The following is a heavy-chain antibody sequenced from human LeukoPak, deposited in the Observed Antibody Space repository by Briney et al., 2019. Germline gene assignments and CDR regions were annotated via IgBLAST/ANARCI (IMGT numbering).Heavy chain of an antibody. V-gene: IGHV4-39*07. J-gene: IGHJ4*02. Sequence: PSETLSLTCTVSLGSISSSSYYWAWIRQPPGKGLERIGSIHDSETTYYNASLKSRVTISVDTSKNQFSLKLSSVTAADTAVYYCARSHGSGSYYNLNDYWGQGALVTVSS. CDR1: LGSISSSSYY. CDR2: IHDSETT. CDR3: ARSHGSGSYYNLNDY. D-gene: IGHD3-10*01.